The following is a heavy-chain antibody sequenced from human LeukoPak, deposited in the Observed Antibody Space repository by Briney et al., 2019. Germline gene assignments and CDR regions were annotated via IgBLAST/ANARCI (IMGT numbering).Heavy chain of an antibody. J-gene: IGHJ3*02. Sequence: PSETLSLTCAVYGGSFSGYYWSWIRQPPGKGLEWIGEINHSGSTNYNPSLKSRVTISVDTSKNQFSLKLSSVTAADTAVYYCARVIVAAGNDAFDIWGQGTMVTLSS. CDR1: GGSFSGYY. D-gene: IGHD6-19*01. V-gene: IGHV4-34*01. CDR2: INHSGST. CDR3: ARVIVAAGNDAFDI.